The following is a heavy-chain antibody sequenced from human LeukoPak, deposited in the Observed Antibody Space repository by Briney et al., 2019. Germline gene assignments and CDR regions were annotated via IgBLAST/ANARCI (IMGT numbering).Heavy chain of an antibody. CDR1: GFTFSSYS. Sequence: GGSLRLSCAPSGFTFSSYSMNWVRQAPGKGLEWVSSIGGNGGSTYYADSVKGRFTISRDNSKNTLYLQMNSLRGEDTAVYSCAKDLVAGSTRWFDPWGQGTLVTVSS. J-gene: IGHJ5*02. D-gene: IGHD6-19*01. CDR3: AKDLVAGSTRWFDP. V-gene: IGHV3-23*01. CDR2: IGGNGGST.